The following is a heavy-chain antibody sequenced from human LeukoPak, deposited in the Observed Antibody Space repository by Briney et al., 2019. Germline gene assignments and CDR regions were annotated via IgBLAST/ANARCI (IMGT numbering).Heavy chain of an antibody. V-gene: IGHV1-69*05. CDR2: IIPIFGTA. CDR3: ARAAYYGDYGVGYYYYYMDV. D-gene: IGHD4-17*01. Sequence: GASVKVSCKASGGTFSSYAISWVRQAPGQGLEWTGGIIPIFGTANYAQKFQGRVTITTDESTSTAYMELSSLRSEDTAVYYCARAAYYGDYGVGYYYYYMDVWGKGTTVTVSS. CDR1: GGTFSSYA. J-gene: IGHJ6*03.